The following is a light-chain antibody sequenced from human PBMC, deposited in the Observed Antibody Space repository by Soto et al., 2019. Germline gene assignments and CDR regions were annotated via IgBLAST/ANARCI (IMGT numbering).Light chain of an antibody. Sequence: DIGLAQSPSTLSFSPWERAALSCRASQSVSSYLAWYQQKPGQAPRLLIYDASNRATGIPARFSGSGSGTDFTLTISSLQSEDFAVYYCQQRSSWPLTFGGGTKVDIK. CDR1: QSVSSY. CDR3: QQRSSWPLT. V-gene: IGKV3-11*01. CDR2: DAS. J-gene: IGKJ4*01.